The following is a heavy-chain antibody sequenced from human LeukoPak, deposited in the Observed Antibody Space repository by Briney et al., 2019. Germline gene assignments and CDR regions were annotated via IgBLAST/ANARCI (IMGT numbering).Heavy chain of an antibody. CDR1: GFTFSSYG. CDR2: IRYDGSNK. Sequence: GGSLRLSCASSGFTFSSYGMHWVRKAPGKGLEWVAFIRYDGSNKYYADCVKGRFTISIDNSKNTLYLQMNSLRAEDTAVYYCARDNSVRDEAWWFNPWGQGTLVTVSS. D-gene: IGHD5-24*01. J-gene: IGHJ5*02. V-gene: IGHV3-30*02. CDR3: ARDNSVRDEAWWFNP.